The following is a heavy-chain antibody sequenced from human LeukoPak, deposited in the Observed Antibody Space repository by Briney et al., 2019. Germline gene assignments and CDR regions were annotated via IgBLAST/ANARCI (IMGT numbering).Heavy chain of an antibody. V-gene: IGHV3-23*01. CDR3: ARDQLSGGDYAYYYYGMDV. D-gene: IGHD4-17*01. CDR2: ISGGGDYR. Sequence: PGGSLTLSCAVSGFTFSNHAMTWVRQAPGKGLEWVSTISGGGDYRYYADSVKGRFTISRDNSKNTLYLQMNSLRAEDTAVHYCARDQLSGGDYAYYYYGMDVWGQGTTVTVSS. CDR1: GFTFSNHA. J-gene: IGHJ6*02.